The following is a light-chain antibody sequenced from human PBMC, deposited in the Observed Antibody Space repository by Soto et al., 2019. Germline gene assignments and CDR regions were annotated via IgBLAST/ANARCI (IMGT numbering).Light chain of an antibody. J-gene: IGLJ3*02. CDR3: ATWDSITQNGV. CDR1: SGHSSYI. Sequence: QSVLTQSSSASASLGSSVKLTCTLSSGHSSYIIAWHQQQPGKAPRYLMKLEGSGSYTKGSGVPGRFSGSSSGADRYLTIANLPFEDAADYYCATWDSITQNGVFGGGTKLTVL. V-gene: IGLV4-60*02. CDR2: LEGSGSY.